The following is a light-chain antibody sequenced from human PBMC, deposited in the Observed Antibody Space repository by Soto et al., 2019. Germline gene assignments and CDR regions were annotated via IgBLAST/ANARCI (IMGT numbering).Light chain of an antibody. CDR3: LLYYGGAQLV. J-gene: IGLJ2*01. CDR1: TGAVTGGYY. CDR2: STS. V-gene: IGLV7-43*01. Sequence: QSVVTQAPSLTVSPGGTVTLTCASSTGAVTGGYYPNWFQQNPGQAPRPLIYSTSNKHSWTPARFSGSLLGGKAALTLSGVQPEDEAEYYCLLYYGGAQLVFGGGTKLTVL.